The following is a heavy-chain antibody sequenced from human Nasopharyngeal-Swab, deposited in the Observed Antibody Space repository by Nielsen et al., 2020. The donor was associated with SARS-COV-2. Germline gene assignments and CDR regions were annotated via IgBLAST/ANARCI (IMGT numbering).Heavy chain of an antibody. J-gene: IGHJ5*02. V-gene: IGHV2-26*01. D-gene: IGHD3-10*01. CDR3: ARIHYYGSGSYSWFDP. Sequence: SGPTLVKPTETLTLTCTVSGFSLSNARVGVSWIRQPPGKALEWLAHIFSNDEKSYSTSLKSRLTISKDTSKSQVVLTMTNMDPVDTATYYCARIHYYGSGSYSWFDPWGQGTLVTVSS. CDR2: IFSNDEK. CDR1: GFSLSNARVG.